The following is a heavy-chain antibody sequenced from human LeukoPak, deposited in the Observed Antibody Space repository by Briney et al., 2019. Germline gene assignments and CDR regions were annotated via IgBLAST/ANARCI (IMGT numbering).Heavy chain of an antibody. CDR3: ARRYYDSSGFDAFDI. Sequence: SGTLSLTCTVSGGSISSSSYYWGWIRQPPGKGLEWIGSIYYSGSTYYNPSLKSRVTISVDTSKNQFSLKLSSVTAADTAVYYCARRYYDSSGFDAFDIWGQGTMVTVSS. CDR1: GGSISSSSYY. D-gene: IGHD3-22*01. CDR2: IYYSGST. V-gene: IGHV4-39*01. J-gene: IGHJ3*02.